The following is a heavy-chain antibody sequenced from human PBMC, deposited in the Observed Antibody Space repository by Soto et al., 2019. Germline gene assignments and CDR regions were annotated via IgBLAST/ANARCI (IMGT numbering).Heavy chain of an antibody. D-gene: IGHD1-26*01. V-gene: IGHV4-34*01. CDR2: INHSGST. J-gene: IGHJ6*02. Sequence: SETLSLTCAVYGGSFSGYYWSWIRQPPGKGLEWIGEINHSGSTNYNPSLKSRVTISVDTSKNQFSLKLSSVTAADTAVYYCARGKRTVGATRASSYAMDVWGQGPTVTVSS. CDR3: ARGKRTVGATRASSYAMDV. CDR1: GGSFSGYY.